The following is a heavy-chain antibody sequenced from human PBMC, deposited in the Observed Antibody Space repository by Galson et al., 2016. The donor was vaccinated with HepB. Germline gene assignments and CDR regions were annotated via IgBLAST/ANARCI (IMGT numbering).Heavy chain of an antibody. CDR3: ARGVQVLYHWFDP. V-gene: IGHV3-30-3*01. J-gene: IGHJ5*02. CDR1: GFIFNSYA. CDR2: ISYDGSDE. D-gene: IGHD2-8*01. Sequence: SLRLSCAASGFIFNSYAMHWVRQAPGKGLEWLAVISYDGSDEYYADSVKGRFTISRDNSKNTLYLQINSLRAEDTAVYYYARGVQVLYHWFDPWGQGTLVTVSS.